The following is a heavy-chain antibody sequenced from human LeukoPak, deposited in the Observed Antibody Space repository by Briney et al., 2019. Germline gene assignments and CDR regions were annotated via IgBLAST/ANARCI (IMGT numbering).Heavy chain of an antibody. CDR3: ARDRDYYDSSGYYFAWGDHAFDI. CDR2: INPNSGGT. J-gene: IGHJ3*02. V-gene: IGHV1-2*02. Sequence: EASVKVSCKASGYTFTSYYMHWVRQAPGQGLEWMGWINPNSGGTNYAQKFQGRVTMTRDTSISTAYMELSRLRSDDTAVYYCARDRDYYDSSGYYFAWGDHAFDIWGQGTMVTVSS. CDR1: GYTFTSYY. D-gene: IGHD3-22*01.